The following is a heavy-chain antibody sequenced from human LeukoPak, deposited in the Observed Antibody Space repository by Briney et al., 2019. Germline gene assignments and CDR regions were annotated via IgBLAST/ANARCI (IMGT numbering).Heavy chain of an antibody. V-gene: IGHV3-33*01. D-gene: IGHD1-1*01. Sequence: PGGSLRLSCGASGFTFSSYGMHWVRQAPGKGLEWVALIWYDGSNKYYADSVKGRLTISRDNSKNTLYLQMNSLRAEDTAVYYCAREGPRGNSQLDYWGQGTLVTVSS. J-gene: IGHJ4*02. CDR3: AREGPRGNSQLDY. CDR2: IWYDGSNK. CDR1: GFTFSSYG.